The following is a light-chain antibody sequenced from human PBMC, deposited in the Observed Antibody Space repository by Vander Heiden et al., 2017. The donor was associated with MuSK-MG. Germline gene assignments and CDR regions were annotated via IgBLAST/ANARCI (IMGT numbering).Light chain of an antibody. J-gene: IGKJ5*01. CDR3: QQSDVSPST. CDR2: ATS. Sequence: DIQMTQSPSSLSASVGDKVTITCRPSQTISNYLQWYQQKPGRAPELLIYATSNLQSGVPSRFSGSGSGTAFSLTISSLQPEDFATYYCQQSDVSPSTFGQGTRLEIK. CDR1: QTISNY. V-gene: IGKV1-39*01.